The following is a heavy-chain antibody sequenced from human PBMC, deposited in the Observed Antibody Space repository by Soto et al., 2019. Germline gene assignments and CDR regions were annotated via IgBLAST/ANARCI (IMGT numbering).Heavy chain of an antibody. J-gene: IGHJ5*02. V-gene: IGHV4-30-2*01. CDR2: IFYSGNT. CDR1: GGSISSGGYS. Sequence: QLQLQESGSGLVKPSQTLSLTCAVSGGSISSGGYSWSWIRQPPGKGVAWIGYIFYSGNTYYNPSLKSRVSISVDRSKNQFSLKLSSVTAADTAVYYCARVPSPWGQGTLVTVSS. CDR3: ARVPSP.